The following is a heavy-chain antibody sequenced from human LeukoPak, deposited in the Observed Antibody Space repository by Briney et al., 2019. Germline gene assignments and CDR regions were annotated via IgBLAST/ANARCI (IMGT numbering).Heavy chain of an antibody. CDR2: IYYSGST. D-gene: IGHD3-10*01. CDR1: GGSISSGDYY. Sequence: PSQTLSLTCTVSGGSISSGDYYWSWIRQPPGKGLAWIGYIYYSGSTYYNPSLKSRVTISVDTSKNQFSLKLSSVTAADTAVYYCARTRGARGEYYYYGMDVWGQGTTVTVSS. J-gene: IGHJ6*02. V-gene: IGHV4-30-4*01. CDR3: ARTRGARGEYYYYGMDV.